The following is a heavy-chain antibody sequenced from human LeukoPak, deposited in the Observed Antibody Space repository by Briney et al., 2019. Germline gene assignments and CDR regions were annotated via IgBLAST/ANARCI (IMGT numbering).Heavy chain of an antibody. J-gene: IGHJ4*02. CDR3: ARDLSRIQLWTYYFDY. Sequence: GRSLRLSCATSGFTFSSYAMHWDRQAPGKGLEWVAVISYDGSNKYFADSVKGRFTISRDNSKNTLYLQMNSLRAEDTAVYYCARDLSRIQLWTYYFDYWGQGTLVTVSS. CDR2: ISYDGSNK. V-gene: IGHV3-30*04. CDR1: GFTFSSYA. D-gene: IGHD5-18*01.